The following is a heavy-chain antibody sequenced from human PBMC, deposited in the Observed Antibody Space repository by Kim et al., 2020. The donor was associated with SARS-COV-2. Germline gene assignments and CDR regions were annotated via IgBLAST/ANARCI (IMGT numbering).Heavy chain of an antibody. CDR1: GFTFSSYW. CDR3: AKDLRGVQDY. J-gene: IGHJ4*02. CDR2: INPDGSGT. Sequence: GGSLRLSCAASGFTFSSYWIHWVRQAPGKGLVWVSRINPDGSGTDYADSVKGRFTISRDNAKNTLYLQMNSLRVDDTAVYFCAKDLRGVQDYWGQGTLVTVSS. V-gene: IGHV3-74*01. D-gene: IGHD3-10*01.